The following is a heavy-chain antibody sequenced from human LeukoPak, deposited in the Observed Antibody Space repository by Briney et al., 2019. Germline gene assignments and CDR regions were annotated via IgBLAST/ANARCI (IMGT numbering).Heavy chain of an antibody. CDR1: GYSISSGYY. J-gene: IGHJ6*03. D-gene: IGHD3-10*01. V-gene: IGHV4-38-2*01. Sequence: SETLSLTCAVSGYSISSGYYWGWIRHPPVKGLEWIGSIYHSGSTYYNPSLKSRVTISVDTSKNQFSLKLSSVTAADTAVYYCASSVSRLYYYYMDVWGKGTTVTVSS. CDR2: IYHSGST. CDR3: ASSVSRLYYYYMDV.